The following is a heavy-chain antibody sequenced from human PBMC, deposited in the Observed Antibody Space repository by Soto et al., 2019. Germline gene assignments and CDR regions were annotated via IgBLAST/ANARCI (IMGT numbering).Heavy chain of an antibody. CDR2: IFHGGNT. V-gene: IGHV4-38-2*01. CDR3: ARARWYDAFDV. CDR1: VFFISGGNY. J-gene: IGHJ3*01. D-gene: IGHD2-15*01. Sequence: AETLSLSFGVSVFFISGGNYWGWIRKPSGKGVEWLGSIFHGGNTYYNPALKSRITISVDMSKNQFSLKLNSVTSADTAVYYCARARWYDAFDVWGQGTVVTVSS.